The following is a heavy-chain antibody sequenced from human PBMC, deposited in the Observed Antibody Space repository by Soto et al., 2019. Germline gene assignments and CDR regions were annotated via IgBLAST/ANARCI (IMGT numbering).Heavy chain of an antibody. Sequence: EVQLVESGGDLVQPGGSLRLSCAASGFTFSTYWMHWVRQAPGKGLLWVSRIKTDGTYATYADSVKGRFTISRDNAKNTLYLQMNSLRVEDAAVCSCAAGGSGYCANWGQGTLVTVSS. CDR2: IKTDGTYA. D-gene: IGHD3-22*01. V-gene: IGHV3-74*01. CDR1: GFTFSTYW. CDR3: AAGGSGYCAN. J-gene: IGHJ4*02.